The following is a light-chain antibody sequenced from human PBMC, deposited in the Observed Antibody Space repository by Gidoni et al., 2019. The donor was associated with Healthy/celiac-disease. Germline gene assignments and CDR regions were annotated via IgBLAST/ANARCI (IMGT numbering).Light chain of an antibody. CDR2: DAS. V-gene: IGKV1-33*01. J-gene: IGKJ3*01. CDR3: HRGLT. CDR1: QDISNY. Sequence: DIQMTQFPSSPSASVGDRVTITCQASQDISNYLYWYQQKTGKAPKLLIYDASNLETGVPSRFSGSGSGTDFTFTISSLQPEDIATYYCHRGLTFGPGTKVDIK.